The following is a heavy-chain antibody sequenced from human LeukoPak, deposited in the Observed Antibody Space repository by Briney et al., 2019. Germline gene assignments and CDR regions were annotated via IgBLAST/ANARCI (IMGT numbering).Heavy chain of an antibody. CDR3: ARVSWFPGTSYYYMDV. CDR2: IQYSGST. D-gene: IGHD1-1*01. J-gene: IGHJ6*03. V-gene: IGHV4-59*01. Sequence: PSETLSLTCTVSGGSISSYYWSWTRQPPGKGLEWIGYIQYSGSTNYNPSLKSRVTISVDTSKNQFSLKLSSVTAADTAVYYCARVSWFPGTSYYYMDVWGKGTTVTVSS. CDR1: GGSISSYY.